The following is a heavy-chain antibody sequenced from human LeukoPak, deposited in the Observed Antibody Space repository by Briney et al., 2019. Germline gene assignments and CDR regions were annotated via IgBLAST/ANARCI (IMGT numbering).Heavy chain of an antibody. D-gene: IGHD6-13*01. CDR1: GGSISSSKYY. CDR2: IYYSGST. J-gene: IGHJ3*02. Sequence: SETLSLTCTVSGGSISSSKYYWGWIRQPPGKGLEWIGSIYYSGSTYYNPSLKSRVTISVDTSKNQFSLKLSSVTAADTAVYYCARDSTAAGHAFDIWGQGTMVTVSS. V-gene: IGHV4-39*07. CDR3: ARDSTAAGHAFDI.